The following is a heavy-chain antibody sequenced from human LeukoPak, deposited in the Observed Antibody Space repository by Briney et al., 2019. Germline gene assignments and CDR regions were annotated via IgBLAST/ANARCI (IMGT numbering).Heavy chain of an antibody. CDR1: GGSISHSNYY. J-gene: IGHJ4*02. V-gene: IGHV4-39*07. CDR2: IYYSGST. D-gene: IGHD5-24*01. CDR3: ARERLGEMATILFRDY. Sequence: PSETLSLTCTVSGGSISHSNYYWAWIRQPPGKGLEWIGSIYYSGSTYYNPSLKSRVTISVVTSKNQFSLKLSSVTAADTAVYYCARERLGEMATILFRDYWGQGTLVTVSS.